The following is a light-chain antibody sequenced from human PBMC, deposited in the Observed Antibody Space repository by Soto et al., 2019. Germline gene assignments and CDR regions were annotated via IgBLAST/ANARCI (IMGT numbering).Light chain of an antibody. V-gene: IGKV3-20*01. CDR2: GAS. CDR3: QQYDNSPWT. Sequence: EIVLTQSPGSLSLSPGERATLSCRAGQSLRSSNYLAWYQQKPGQAPRLLIYGASTRASGIPDRFTGSGSGTDFTLTISSLEPEDFAVFYCQQYDNSPWTFGQGTIVEVK. CDR1: QSLRSSNY. J-gene: IGKJ1*01.